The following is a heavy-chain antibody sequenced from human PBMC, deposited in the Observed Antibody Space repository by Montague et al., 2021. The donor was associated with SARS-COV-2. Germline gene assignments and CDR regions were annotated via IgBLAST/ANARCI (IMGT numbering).Heavy chain of an antibody. Sequence: SETLSLTCAVHGGSFSTYSWNWIRQPPGKGLEWIGEIHHGGSTNYNPSLKSRVTISADTSKTQFSLKLTSVAAADTAVYYCARLVDGVVPSPILGVGPYYSYDYMDVWGKGTTVTVSS. J-gene: IGHJ6*03. CDR2: IHHGGST. V-gene: IGHV4-34*01. CDR1: GGSFSTYS. CDR3: ARLVDGVVPSPILGVGPYYSYDYMDV. D-gene: IGHD3-10*01.